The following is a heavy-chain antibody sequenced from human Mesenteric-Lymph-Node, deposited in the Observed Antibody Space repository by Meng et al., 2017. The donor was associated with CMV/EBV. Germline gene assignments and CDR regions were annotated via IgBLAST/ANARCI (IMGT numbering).Heavy chain of an antibody. Sequence: GEFLKISCAASGFTFSSYSMNWVRQAPGKGLEWVSYISSSSSTIYYADSVKGRFTISRDNAKNSLFLQMTGLRAEDTAVYYCAGDTFYYNSGTYYPPPDAFDIWGQGTMVTVSS. CDR3: AGDTFYYNSGTYYPPPDAFDI. CDR1: GFTFSSYS. D-gene: IGHD3-10*01. V-gene: IGHV3-48*04. J-gene: IGHJ3*02. CDR2: ISSSSSTI.